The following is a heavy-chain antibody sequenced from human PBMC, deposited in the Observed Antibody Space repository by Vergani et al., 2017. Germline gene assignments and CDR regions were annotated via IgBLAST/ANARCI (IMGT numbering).Heavy chain of an antibody. V-gene: IGHV3-23*04. Sequence: VQLVESGGGLVQPGGSLRLSCAASGFTFSSYAMSWVRQAPGKGMEWVSAISGSGGSTYYADSVKGRFTISRDNSKNTLYLQMNSLRAEDTAVYYCAKGGTAVSPRTYYYYYMDVWGKGTTVTVSS. CDR1: GFTFSSYA. J-gene: IGHJ6*03. CDR2: ISGSGGST. CDR3: AKGGTAVSPRTYYYYYMDV. D-gene: IGHD4-17*01.